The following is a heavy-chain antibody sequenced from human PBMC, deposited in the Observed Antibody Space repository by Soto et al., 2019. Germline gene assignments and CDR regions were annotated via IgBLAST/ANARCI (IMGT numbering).Heavy chain of an antibody. D-gene: IGHD3-10*01. CDR3: AKDLGFSAPTAFDY. Sequence: EVQLLQSGGGLVQPGGSLRLSCASSGFSLSTYAVSWVRQAPGKGLEWVSGIGASGGSTYYTDSVKGRFTIARDSSKNTVYLQKNILRAEDTAVYFCAKDLGFSAPTAFDYWGLGAQVTVSS. CDR1: GFSLSTYA. V-gene: IGHV3-23*01. CDR2: IGASGGST. J-gene: IGHJ4*02.